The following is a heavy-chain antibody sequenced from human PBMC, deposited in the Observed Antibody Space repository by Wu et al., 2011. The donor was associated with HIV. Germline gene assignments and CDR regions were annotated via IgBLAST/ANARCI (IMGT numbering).Heavy chain of an antibody. D-gene: IGHD3-10*01. CDR3: AIRDYYGSGSYYKYFDY. J-gene: IGHJ4*02. V-gene: IGHV1-69*05. CDR1: GGTFSYYA. Sequence: QVQLVQSGAEVKTPGSSVKVSCKASGGTFSYYAINWVRQAPGQGLEWMGGIIPIFGTAHYTQKFQGRVTITTDESTSTAYMELSSLRSEDTAVYYCAIRDYYGSGSYYKYFDYWGQGTLVTVSS. CDR2: IIPIFGTA.